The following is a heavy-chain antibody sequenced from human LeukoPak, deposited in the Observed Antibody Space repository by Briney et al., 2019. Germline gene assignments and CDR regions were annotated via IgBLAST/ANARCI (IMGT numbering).Heavy chain of an antibody. D-gene: IGHD6-13*01. CDR3: AKDTAAGTFSGFDP. V-gene: IGHV3-9*01. CDR1: GFTFDDYA. Sequence: SLRLSCAASGFTFDDYAMHWVRQAPGKGLEWVSGISWNSGSIGYADSVKGRFTISRDNAKNSLYLQMNSLRAEDTALYYCAKDTAAGTFSGFDPWGQGTLVTVSS. J-gene: IGHJ5*02. CDR2: ISWNSGSI.